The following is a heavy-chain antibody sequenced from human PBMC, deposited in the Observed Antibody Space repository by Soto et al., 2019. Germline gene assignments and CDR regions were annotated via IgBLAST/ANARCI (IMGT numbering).Heavy chain of an antibody. CDR2: ISAYNGNT. D-gene: IGHD6-6*01. CDR3: ARGLLGIAARPYYYYYGMDV. Sequence: ASVKVSCKASGYTFTSYGISWVRQAPGQGLEWTGWISAYNGNTNYAQKLQGRVTMTTDTSTSTAYMELRSLRSDDTAVYYCARGLLGIAARPYYYYYGMDVWGQGTTVTVSS. V-gene: IGHV1-18*01. CDR1: GYTFTSYG. J-gene: IGHJ6*02.